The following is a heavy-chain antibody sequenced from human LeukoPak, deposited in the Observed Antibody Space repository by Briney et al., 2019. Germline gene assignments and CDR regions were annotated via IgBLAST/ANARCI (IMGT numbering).Heavy chain of an antibody. V-gene: IGHV1-18*01. J-gene: IGHJ3*02. CDR3: ARDGELYSGSKGLFDI. D-gene: IGHD1-26*01. Sequence: ASVKVSCKASGYTFSSYGISWVRQAPGQGLDWMGCISANNGNTNYAQKLQGRLTMTTDTSTSTAYMELRSLRSDDTAVYYCARDGELYSGSKGLFDIWGQGTMVTVSS. CDR2: ISANNGNT. CDR1: GYTFSSYG.